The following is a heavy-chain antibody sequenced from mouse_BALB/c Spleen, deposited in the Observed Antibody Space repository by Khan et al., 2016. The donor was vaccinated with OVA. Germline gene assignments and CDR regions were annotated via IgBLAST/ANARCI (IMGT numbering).Heavy chain of an antibody. CDR2: IWGGGST. CDR1: GFSLTDYG. Sequence: QVQLKQSGPGLLAPSQSLSFTCTVSGFSLTDYGVSWIRQPPGKGLEWLGVIWGGGSTSYNSALKSRLSFRKHNSKSLVFLKTNSLQTDDTAMYDCAKGVWSYYLALDYWGQGTSVTVSS. D-gene: IGHD2-10*02. V-gene: IGHV2-6-5*01. CDR3: AKGVWSYYLALDY. J-gene: IGHJ4*01.